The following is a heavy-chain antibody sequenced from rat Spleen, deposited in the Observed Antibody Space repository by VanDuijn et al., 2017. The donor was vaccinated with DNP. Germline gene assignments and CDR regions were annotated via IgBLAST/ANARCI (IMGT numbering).Heavy chain of an antibody. D-gene: IGHD1-2*01. CDR2: MWNDGDT. J-gene: IGHJ1*01. CDR1: GFSLTNSH. V-gene: IGHV2-32*01. CDR3: TRGRQLYRLDF. Sequence: QVQLKESGPGLVQPSQTLSLTCTVSGFSLTNSHVHWFRQPPGDGLEWMGVMWNDGDTSYNSTLKSRLSISRDTSKSQVFLKMNSLQTEDTAIYFCTRGRQLYRLDFWGPGTMVTVSS.